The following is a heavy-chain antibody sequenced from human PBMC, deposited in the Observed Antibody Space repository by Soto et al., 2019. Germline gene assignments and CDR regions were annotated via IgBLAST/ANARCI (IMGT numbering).Heavy chain of an antibody. D-gene: IGHD3-10*01. CDR2: IYYSGST. J-gene: IGHJ4*02. CDR3: ARDGWFGEGYFDY. V-gene: IGHV4-30-4*01. Sequence: PSETLSLTCTVTGDSINNRSYYWSWIRQPPGKGLEWIGYIYYSGSTYYNPSLKSRVTISVDTSKNQFSLKLSSVTAADTAVYYCARDGWFGEGYFDYWGQGTLVTVSS. CDR1: GDSINNRSYY.